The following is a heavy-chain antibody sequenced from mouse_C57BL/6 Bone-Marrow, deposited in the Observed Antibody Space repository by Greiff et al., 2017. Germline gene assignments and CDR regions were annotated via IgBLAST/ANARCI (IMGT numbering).Heavy chain of an antibody. CDR3: ARRRWFDY. Sequence: DVMLVESGGGLVKPGGSLKLSCAASGFTFSDYGMHWVRQAPGKGLEWVAYISSGSSTISSADTVKGRFTIARDKAKNTLFLQRISLRAEDTAMYYCARRRWFDYWGQGTTLTVSS. CDR1: GFTFSDYG. J-gene: IGHJ2*01. D-gene: IGHD1-1*02. V-gene: IGHV5-17*01. CDR2: ISSGSSTI.